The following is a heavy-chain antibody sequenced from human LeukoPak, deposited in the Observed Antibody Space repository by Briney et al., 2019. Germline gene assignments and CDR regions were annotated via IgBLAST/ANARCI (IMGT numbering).Heavy chain of an antibody. Sequence: GGSLRLSCAASGFTFSSYAMSWVRQAPGKGLEWVSAISGSGGSTYYADSVKGRFTISRDNSKNTLYLQMNSLRAEDTAVYYCARGGLLWFGELSRDTYYFDYWGQGTLVTVSS. CDR2: ISGSGGST. CDR3: ARGGLLWFGELSRDTYYFDY. D-gene: IGHD3-10*01. V-gene: IGHV3-23*01. CDR1: GFTFSSYA. J-gene: IGHJ4*02.